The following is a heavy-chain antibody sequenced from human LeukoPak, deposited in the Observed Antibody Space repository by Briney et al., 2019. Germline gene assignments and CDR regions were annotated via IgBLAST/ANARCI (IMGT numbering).Heavy chain of an antibody. CDR2: IIPIFGTA. D-gene: IGHD1-7*01. CDR3: ARAPYNWNYVSRYYYYYYMDV. J-gene: IGHJ6*03. CDR1: GGTFSSYA. Sequence: SVKVSCTASGGTFSSYAISWVRQAPGQGLEWMGGIIPIFGTANYAQKFQGRVTITTNESTSTAYMELSSLRSEDTAVYYCARAPYNWNYVSRYYYYYYMDVWGKGTTVTVSS. V-gene: IGHV1-69*05.